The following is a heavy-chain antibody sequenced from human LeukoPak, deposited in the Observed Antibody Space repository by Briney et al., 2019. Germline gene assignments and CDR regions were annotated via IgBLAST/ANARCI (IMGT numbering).Heavy chain of an antibody. CDR2: ISSSSSSI. Sequence: PGGSLRLSCAGSGFTFSSYTMNWVRQAPGRGLEWVSSISSSSSSIYYADSVKGRFTISRDNAKNSLYLQMNSLRAEDTAVYYCARDFDVVPAAIGLFDYWGQGTLVTVSS. J-gene: IGHJ4*02. V-gene: IGHV3-21*01. CDR3: ARDFDVVPAAIGLFDY. CDR1: GFTFSSYT. D-gene: IGHD2-2*01.